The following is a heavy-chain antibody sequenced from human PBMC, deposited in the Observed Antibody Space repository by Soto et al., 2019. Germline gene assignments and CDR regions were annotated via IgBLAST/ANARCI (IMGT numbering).Heavy chain of an antibody. CDR3: ARDLYSSPDY. D-gene: IGHD6-13*01. V-gene: IGHV3-74*03. Sequence: GGSLRLSCAASGFTFSSYWMHWVRQGPGKGLEWVSCISIDTSDTKYADSVKGRFTISRDNAKNTLYLQMNSLRAEDTAMYYCARDLYSSPDYWGQGTLVTVSS. J-gene: IGHJ4*02. CDR1: GFTFSSYW. CDR2: ISIDTSDT.